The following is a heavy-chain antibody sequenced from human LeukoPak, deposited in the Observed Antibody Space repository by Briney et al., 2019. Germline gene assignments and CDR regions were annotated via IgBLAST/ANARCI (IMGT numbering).Heavy chain of an antibody. V-gene: IGHV3-23*01. CDR2: ISGSGGYT. Sequence: GGSLRLSCAASGFTFSSYAMSWVRQAAGKGLEWVSAISGSGGYTYYADSVKGRFTISRDNSKNTLYLQRNSLRAEDTAVYYCAKDTASSWWYFDLWGRGTLVTVSS. CDR3: AKDTASSWWYFDL. J-gene: IGHJ2*01. CDR1: GFTFSSYA. D-gene: IGHD5-18*01.